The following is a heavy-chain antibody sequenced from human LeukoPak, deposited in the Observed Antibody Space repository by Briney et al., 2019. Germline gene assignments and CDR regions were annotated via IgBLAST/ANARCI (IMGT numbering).Heavy chain of an antibody. CDR1: GGSFSGYY. Sequence: PSETLSLTCAVYGGSFSGYYWSWIRQPPGKGPEWIGEINHSGSTNYNPSLKSRVTISVDTSKNQFSLKLSSVTAADTAVYYCARGGRAGIVVVPAAIRPGGAFDIWGQGTMVTVSS. J-gene: IGHJ3*02. CDR2: INHSGST. V-gene: IGHV4-34*01. CDR3: ARGGRAGIVVVPAAIRPGGAFDI. D-gene: IGHD2-2*02.